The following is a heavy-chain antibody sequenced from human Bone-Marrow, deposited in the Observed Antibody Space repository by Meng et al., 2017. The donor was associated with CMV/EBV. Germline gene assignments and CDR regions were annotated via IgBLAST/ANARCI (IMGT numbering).Heavy chain of an antibody. J-gene: IGHJ4*02. D-gene: IGHD3-3*01. Sequence: SETVSCQASGGTFSSHAISWVRQAPGQGLEWMGGIIPIFGTANYAQKFQGRVTITTDESTSTAYMELSSLRSEYTAVYYCSRASPYYDFWIGYYFDYWGQGTLVTVSS. CDR3: SRASPYYDFWIGYYFDY. V-gene: IGHV1-69*05. CDR1: GGTFSSHA. CDR2: IIPIFGTA.